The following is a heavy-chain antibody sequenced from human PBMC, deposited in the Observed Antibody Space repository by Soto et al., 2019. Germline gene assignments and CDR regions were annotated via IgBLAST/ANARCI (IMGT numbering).Heavy chain of an antibody. CDR2: LYTGTGR. D-gene: IGHD1-26*01. CDR1: GVTESSPY. V-gene: IGHV3-53*01. J-gene: IGHJ4*02. CDR3: ARSRYTGTYSGRLLAY. Sequence: GSLSPSGAVAGVTESSPYLPWLLQAPGKRLEWVAILYTGTGRVYADYVKGRFTISRDSTKNTFYLQMNSLRAEDTGMYLCARSRYTGTYSGRLLAYWGQESLVTVSS.